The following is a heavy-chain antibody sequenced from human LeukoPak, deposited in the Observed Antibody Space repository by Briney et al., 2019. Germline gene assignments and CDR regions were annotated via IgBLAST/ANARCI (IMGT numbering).Heavy chain of an antibody. CDR1: GFTFSSFG. Sequence: GGSLRLSCAASGFTFSSFGMNWVRQAPGKGLEWVSYISDSSTLTYYADSVKGRFTISRDNAKNSLSLQLNSLRDEDTAVYFCAKVIRGGYGMGVRGQGTTVTVSS. CDR3: AKVIRGGYGMGV. J-gene: IGHJ6*02. CDR2: ISDSSTLT. V-gene: IGHV3-48*02. D-gene: IGHD3-10*01.